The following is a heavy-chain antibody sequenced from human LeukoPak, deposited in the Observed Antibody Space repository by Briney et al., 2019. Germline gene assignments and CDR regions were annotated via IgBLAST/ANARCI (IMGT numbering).Heavy chain of an antibody. CDR3: ARVGYYYGSGSYIRAYYFDY. CDR1: GGSISSSSYS. J-gene: IGHJ4*02. V-gene: IGHV4-39*07. Sequence: PSETLSLTCTVSGGSISSSSYSWGWIRQPPGKGLEWIGSIYYSGSTYYNPSLKSRVTISVDTSKNQFSLKLSSVTAADTAVYYYARVGYYYGSGSYIRAYYFDYWGQGTLVTVSS. CDR2: IYYSGST. D-gene: IGHD3-10*01.